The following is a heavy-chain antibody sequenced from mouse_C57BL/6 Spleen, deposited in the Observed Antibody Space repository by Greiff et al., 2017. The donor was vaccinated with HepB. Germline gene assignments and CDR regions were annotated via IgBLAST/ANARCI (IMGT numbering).Heavy chain of an antibody. D-gene: IGHD1-1*01. V-gene: IGHV1-82*01. CDR1: GYAFSSSW. J-gene: IGHJ4*01. CDR3: ARLYGSREAMDY. Sequence: LVKPGASVKISCKASGYAFSSSWMNWVKQRPGKGLEWIGRIYPGDGDTNYNGKFKGKATLTADKSSSTAYMQLSSLTSEDSAVYFCARLYGSREAMDYWGQGTSVTVSS. CDR2: IYPGDGDT.